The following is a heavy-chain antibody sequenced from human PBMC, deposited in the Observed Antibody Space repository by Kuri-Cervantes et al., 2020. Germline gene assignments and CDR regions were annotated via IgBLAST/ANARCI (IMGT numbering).Heavy chain of an antibody. J-gene: IGHJ4*02. CDR2: ISYDGSNK. CDR1: GFTFSSYA. CDR3: AKDMGYYDSSGYLVY. Sequence: GESLKISCAASGFTFSSYAMHWVRQAPGKGLEWVAVISYDGSNKYYADSVKGRFTISRDNSKNTLYLQMNSLRAEDTAVYYCAKDMGYYDSSGYLVYWGQGTLVTVLL. V-gene: IGHV3-30-3*01. D-gene: IGHD3-22*01.